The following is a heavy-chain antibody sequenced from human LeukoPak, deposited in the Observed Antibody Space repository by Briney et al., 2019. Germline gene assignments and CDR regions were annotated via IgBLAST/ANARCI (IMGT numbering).Heavy chain of an antibody. J-gene: IGHJ4*02. D-gene: IGHD6-19*01. CDR3: ARDPSGSRWSSSPNFAY. V-gene: IGHV1-18*01. CDR1: GYTFTSYG. Sequence: ASVKVSCKASGYTFTSYGISWVRQAPGQGLEWMAWISAYNDNTNYAQKFQGRVTMTTDTSTSTAYMELRSLRSDDTAVYYCARDPSGSRWSSSPNFAYWGQAPLVNVSS. CDR2: ISAYNDNT.